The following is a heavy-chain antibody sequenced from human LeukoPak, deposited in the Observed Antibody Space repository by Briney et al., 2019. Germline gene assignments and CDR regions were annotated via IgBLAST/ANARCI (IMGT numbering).Heavy chain of an antibody. CDR1: GFTFSSYS. CDR2: ISSSSSYI. V-gene: IGHV3-21*01. CDR3: TRETGNGWSPVDY. D-gene: IGHD6-19*01. J-gene: IGHJ4*02. Sequence: GGSLRLSCAASGFTFSSYSMNWLRQAPGKGLEWVSSISSSSSYIYYADSVKARFTISRDNAKNSLYLQMNSLRVEDMAVYYCTRETGNGWSPVDYWGQGTLVTVSS.